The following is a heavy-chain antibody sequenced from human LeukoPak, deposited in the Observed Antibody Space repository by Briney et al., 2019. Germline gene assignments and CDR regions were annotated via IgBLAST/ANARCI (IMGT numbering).Heavy chain of an antibody. D-gene: IGHD2-15*01. Sequence: SETLSLTCTVSGGSISSYYWSWIRQPPGKGLEWIGYIYYSGSTNYNPSLKSRVTISVDTSKNQFSLKLSSVTAADTAVYYCARDTLYCSGGSCYSNWFDPWGQGTLVTVSS. J-gene: IGHJ5*02. V-gene: IGHV4-59*12. CDR3: ARDTLYCSGGSCYSNWFDP. CDR1: GGSISSYY. CDR2: IYYSGST.